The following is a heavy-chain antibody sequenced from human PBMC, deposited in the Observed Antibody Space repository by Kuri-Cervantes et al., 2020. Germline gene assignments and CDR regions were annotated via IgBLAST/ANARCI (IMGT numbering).Heavy chain of an antibody. CDR1: GGSISSYY. CDR3: ARAYSSSSYDWLDP. J-gene: IGHJ5*02. D-gene: IGHD6-6*01. Sequence: CTVSGGSISSYYWSWIRQPPGKGLEWIGEINHSGSTNYNPSLKSRVTISLDTSKNQFSLKLSSVTAADTAVYYCARAYSSSSYDWLDPWGQGTLVTVSS. V-gene: IGHV4-34*01. CDR2: INHSGST.